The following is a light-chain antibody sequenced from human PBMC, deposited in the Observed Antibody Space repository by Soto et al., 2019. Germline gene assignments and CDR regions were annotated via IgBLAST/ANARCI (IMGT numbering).Light chain of an antibody. J-gene: IGKJ3*01. V-gene: IGKV1-33*01. CDR1: QDISNY. CDR2: DAS. CDR3: QQYDNLLPLFT. Sequence: DIQMTQSPSSLSASVGDRVIITCQASQDISNYLNWYQQKPGKAPKLLIYDASNLETGVPSRFSGSGSGTDFTFTISSLQPEDIATYYCQQYDNLLPLFTFGPGTKVDIK.